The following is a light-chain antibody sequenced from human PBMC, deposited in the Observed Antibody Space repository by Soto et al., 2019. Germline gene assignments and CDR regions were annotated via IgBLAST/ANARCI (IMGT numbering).Light chain of an antibody. J-gene: IGKJ5*01. Sequence: EIVMTQSPATLSVSPGERATLSCRASQSVRSDLAWYQQKPGQAPRLLIYGASARATGVPGRFSGSGSGTQFTLTISSLQSEDSALYYCQQYNNWPPITFGQGTRLEIK. V-gene: IGKV3-15*01. CDR2: GAS. CDR3: QQYNNWPPIT. CDR1: QSVRSD.